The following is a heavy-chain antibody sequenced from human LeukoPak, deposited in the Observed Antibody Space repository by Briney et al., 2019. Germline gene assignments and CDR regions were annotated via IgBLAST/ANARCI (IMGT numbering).Heavy chain of an antibody. Sequence: GGSLRLSCAASGFTFSGSALHWVRQASGKGLEWVGRIRSTANGYATAYAASVKGRFTISRDDSKNTAYLQMDSLKTEDTAVYYCTGNYYGSGSYADFDYWGQGTMVTVS. CDR3: TGNYYGSGSYADFDY. CDR2: IRSTANGYAT. D-gene: IGHD3-10*01. CDR1: GFTFSGSA. J-gene: IGHJ4*02. V-gene: IGHV3-73*01.